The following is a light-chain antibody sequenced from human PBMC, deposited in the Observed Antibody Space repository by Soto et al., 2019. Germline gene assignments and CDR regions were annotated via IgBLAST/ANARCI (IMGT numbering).Light chain of an antibody. V-gene: IGLV6-57*04. J-gene: IGLJ2*01. CDR2: EDN. CDR3: QSYDSSNHVV. Sequence: NFMLTQPHSVSESPGKTVTISCTRSSGSIASNYVQWYQQLPGSAPTTVIYEDNQRPSGVPDRFSGSIDSSSNSASLTISGLETEDEADYYCQSYDSSNHVVFGGGTKLTVL. CDR1: SGSIASNY.